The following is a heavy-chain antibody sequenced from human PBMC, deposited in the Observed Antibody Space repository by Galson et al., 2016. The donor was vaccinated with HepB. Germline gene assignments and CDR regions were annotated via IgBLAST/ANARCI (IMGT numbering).Heavy chain of an antibody. D-gene: IGHD2-2*01. Sequence: SLRLSCAASGLSVSNNYMSWVRQAPGKGLEYVSSISSSSSYIYYPDSVKGRFTISRDNAKNSLYLQMNSLRAEDTAVYYCARDRGYCSSTRCYGVYYGMDVWGQGTTVTVSS. CDR2: ISSSSSYI. J-gene: IGHJ6*02. V-gene: IGHV3-21*01. CDR1: GLSVSNNY. CDR3: ARDRGYCSSTRCYGVYYGMDV.